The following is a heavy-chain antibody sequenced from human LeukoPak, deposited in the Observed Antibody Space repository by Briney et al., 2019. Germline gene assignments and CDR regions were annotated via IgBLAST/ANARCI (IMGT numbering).Heavy chain of an antibody. CDR1: GYTFTSYG. CDR3: ARLPLGDDYGDLDYFDY. Sequence: GDSVTLSCTASGYTFTSYGISWVRQAPGQGLEWMGWISAYNGNTNYAQKLQGRVTMTTDTSMSTAYMELRSLRSDDTAVYYCARLPLGDDYGDLDYFDYWGQGTLVTVSS. CDR2: ISAYNGNT. D-gene: IGHD4-17*01. J-gene: IGHJ4*02. V-gene: IGHV1-18*04.